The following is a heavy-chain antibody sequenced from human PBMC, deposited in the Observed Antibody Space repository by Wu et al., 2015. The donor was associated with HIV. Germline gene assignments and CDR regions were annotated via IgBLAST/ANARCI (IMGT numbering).Heavy chain of an antibody. V-gene: IGHV1-69*05. CDR3: ATPRSPGFSSAWPTYFDY. CDR1: GNTFNA. CDR2: IIPLFGTR. D-gene: IGHD6-19*01. Sequence: QVQLVQSGAEVKKPGSSVKISCKASGNTFNAINWVRQAPGQGLEWMGGIIPLFGTRDYAQIFQGRLTITTDESTSTAYMSLSDLKSDDTAVYYCATPRSPGFSSAWPTYFDYWGQGTLVTVSS. J-gene: IGHJ4*02.